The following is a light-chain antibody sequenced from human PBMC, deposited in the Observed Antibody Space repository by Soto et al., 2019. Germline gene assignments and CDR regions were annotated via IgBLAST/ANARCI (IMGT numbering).Light chain of an antibody. CDR3: QQYDTSDTWT. V-gene: IGKV3-20*01. CDR1: QSISRLY. J-gene: IGKJ1*01. Sequence: EIVLTQSPGTLSLSPGEGATLSCRASQSISRLYLSWYQQKPGQPPRLRIYDGSTRATGIPDRFSGSGSGTDFTLTNSKLEPGDFAVYYCQQYDTSDTWTFVQGTKVEIK. CDR2: DGS.